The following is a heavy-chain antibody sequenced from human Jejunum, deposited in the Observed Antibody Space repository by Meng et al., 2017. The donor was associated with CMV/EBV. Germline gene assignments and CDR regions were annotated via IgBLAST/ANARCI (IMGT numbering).Heavy chain of an antibody. CDR3: TRDQPPLTGTYRWFDP. CDR1: VDSISRNGAR. CDR2: TYYKSKWYS. V-gene: IGHV6-1*01. J-gene: IGHJ5*02. Sequence: VHLKRSCPRFVKPSPTLSLACAIAVDSISRNGARWNWIRQCASGGLEWLGRTYYKSKWYSDYAESVKSRIRIRPDTSSNQFSLQLSSVIPEDTAVYYCTRDQPPLTGTYRWFDPWGQGILVTVSS. D-gene: IGHD3-16*02.